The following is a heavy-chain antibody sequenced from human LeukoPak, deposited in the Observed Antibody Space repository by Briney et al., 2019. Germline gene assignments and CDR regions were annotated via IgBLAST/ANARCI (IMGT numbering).Heavy chain of an antibody. Sequence: GGSLRLSCAASGYIVSSNHMNWVRQAPGKGLEWVSSIYAPGDTHYADSVKGRFTISRDHSKNTLYLQMNDLRVEETAVYYCASGEPHLILVYWGQGTLVTVSS. CDR3: ASGEPHLILVY. D-gene: IGHD2-21*01. J-gene: IGHJ4*02. CDR2: IYAPGDT. CDR1: GYIVSSNH. V-gene: IGHV3-66*01.